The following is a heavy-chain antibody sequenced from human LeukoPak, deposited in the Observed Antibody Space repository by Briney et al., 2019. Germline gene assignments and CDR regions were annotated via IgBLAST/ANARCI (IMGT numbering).Heavy chain of an antibody. CDR1: GFPFSNYF. CDR2: ISSSSSYI. CDR3: ARDSAPAAMYYYYYMDV. V-gene: IGHV3-21*01. J-gene: IGHJ6*03. D-gene: IGHD2-2*01. Sequence: GGSLRLSCAASGFPFSNYFINWVRQAPGKGLEWVSSISSSSSYIYYADSVKGRFTISRDNAKNSLYLQMNSLRAEDTAVYYCARDSAPAAMYYYYYMDVWGKGTTVTVSS.